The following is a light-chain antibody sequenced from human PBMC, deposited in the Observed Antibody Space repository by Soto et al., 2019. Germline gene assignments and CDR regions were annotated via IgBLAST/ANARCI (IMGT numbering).Light chain of an antibody. CDR3: QQYSNWPPGT. V-gene: IGKV3-15*01. J-gene: IGKJ1*01. CDR2: GAS. Sequence: EIVLTQSPATLSVSPGERATLXYTASQSVRSNLAWYQQKPGQAPRLLIYGASTRATGIPARFSGSGSGTEFTLTISSLQSEDFAVYYCQQYSNWPPGTFGQGTKVDI. CDR1: QSVRSN.